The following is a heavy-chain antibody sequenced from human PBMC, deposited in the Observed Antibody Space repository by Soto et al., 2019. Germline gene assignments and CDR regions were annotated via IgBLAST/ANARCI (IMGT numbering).Heavy chain of an antibody. J-gene: IGHJ5*02. Sequence: PGGSLRLSCAASGFTFSSYAMHWVRQAPGKGLEWVAVISYDGSNKYYADSVKGRFTISRDNSKNTLYLQMNSLRAEDTAVYYCARERHTYYYDSSGSQPGWFDPWGQGTLVTVSS. CDR3: ARERHTYYYDSSGSQPGWFDP. V-gene: IGHV3-30-3*01. CDR2: ISYDGSNK. CDR1: GFTFSSYA. D-gene: IGHD3-22*01.